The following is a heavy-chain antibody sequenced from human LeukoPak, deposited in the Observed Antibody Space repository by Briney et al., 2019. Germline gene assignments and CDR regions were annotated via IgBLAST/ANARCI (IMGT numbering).Heavy chain of an antibody. D-gene: IGHD2-2*01. CDR2: IYYSGST. CDR1: GGSISSSSYY. V-gene: IGHV4-39*01. CDR3: ARSSPGWYCSSTSCYSSAFDI. J-gene: IGHJ3*02. Sequence: PSETLSLTCTVSGGSISSSSYYWGWIRQPPGKGLEWIGSIYYSGSTYYNPSLKSRVTISVDTSKNQFSLKLSSVTAADTAVYYCARSSPGWYCSSTSCYSSAFDIWGQGTMVTVSS.